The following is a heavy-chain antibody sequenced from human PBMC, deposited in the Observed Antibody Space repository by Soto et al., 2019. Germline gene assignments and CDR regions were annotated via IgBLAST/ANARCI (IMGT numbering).Heavy chain of an antibody. V-gene: IGHV1-18*01. J-gene: IGHJ6*02. D-gene: IGHD2-2*01. CDR3: ASSFTSSQWRYGMDV. CDR1: GYTFSNYG. CDR2: ISAYNGNT. Sequence: QVQLVQSGAEVKKPGASVKVSCKASGYTFSNYGFSWVRQAPGQRLEWMGWISAYNGNTNYAQKVQGRVTMTTDTSTGRAYMERRSLRSDDTAVYYCASSFTSSQWRYGMDVWGQGTTVTVSS.